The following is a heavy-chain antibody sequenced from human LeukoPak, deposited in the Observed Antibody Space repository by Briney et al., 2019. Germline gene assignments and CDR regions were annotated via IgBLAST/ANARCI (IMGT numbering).Heavy chain of an antibody. V-gene: IGHV1-3*01. J-gene: IGHJ4*02. CDR1: GYTFTSYA. Sequence: ASVKVSCKASGYTFTSYAMHWVRQAPGQRLGWMGWINAGNGNTKYSQKFQGRVTITRDTSASTAYMELSSLRSEDTAVYYCARDPVGCSGGSCYGGLVYWGQGTLVTVSS. CDR3: ARDPVGCSGGSCYGGLVY. CDR2: INAGNGNT. D-gene: IGHD2-15*01.